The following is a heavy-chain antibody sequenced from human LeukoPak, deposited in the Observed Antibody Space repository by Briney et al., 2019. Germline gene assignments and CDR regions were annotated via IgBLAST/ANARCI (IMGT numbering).Heavy chain of an antibody. J-gene: IGHJ4*02. D-gene: IGHD1-26*01. CDR2: INHSGST. Sequence: SETLSLTCAVYGGSFSGYYWSWIRQPPGKGLEWIGEINHSGSTNYNPSLKSRVTISVDTSKNQFSLKLSSVTAADTAVYYCARAGDLGSYLNLYYFDYWGQGTLVTVSS. V-gene: IGHV4-34*01. CDR3: ARAGDLGSYLNLYYFDY. CDR1: GGSFSGYY.